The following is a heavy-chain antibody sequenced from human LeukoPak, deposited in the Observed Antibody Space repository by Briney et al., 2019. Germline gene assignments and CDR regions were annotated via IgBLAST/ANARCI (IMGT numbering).Heavy chain of an antibody. CDR3: ARRGTSSSWAHFDY. CDR2: IKQDGSEK. V-gene: IGHV3-7*05. Sequence: GGSLRLSCAASGFPFSTYWMTWVRQAPGKGLEWVANIKQDGSEKYYVDSVKGRFTISRDNAKNSLYLQMNSLGAEDTAVYYCARRGTSSSWAHFDYWGQGTLVTVSS. D-gene: IGHD6-13*01. CDR1: GFPFSTYW. J-gene: IGHJ4*02.